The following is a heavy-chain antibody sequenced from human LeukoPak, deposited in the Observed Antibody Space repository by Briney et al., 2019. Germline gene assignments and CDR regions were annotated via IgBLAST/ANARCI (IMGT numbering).Heavy chain of an antibody. CDR3: ARLYGGYSYGYVDY. Sequence: KPSETLSLTCTVSGGSISSYYWSWIRQPPGKGPEWIGYIYYSGSTNYNPSLKSRVTISVDTSKNQFSLKLSSVTAADTAVYYCARLYGGYSYGYVDYWGQGTLVTVSS. V-gene: IGHV4-59*08. D-gene: IGHD5-18*01. CDR1: GGSISSYY. CDR2: IYYSGST. J-gene: IGHJ4*02.